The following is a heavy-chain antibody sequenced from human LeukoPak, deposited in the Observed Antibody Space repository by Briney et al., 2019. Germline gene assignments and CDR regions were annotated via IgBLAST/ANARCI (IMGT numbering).Heavy chain of an antibody. J-gene: IGHJ6*02. CDR1: GFTFSSYA. Sequence: PGGSLRLSCAASGFTFSSYAMSWVRQAPGKGLEWVSAISGSGGSTYYADSVKGRFTISRDNAKNSLYLQMNSLRAEDTAVYYCARGHLTDYYGSGSPYGMDVWGPGTTVTVSS. V-gene: IGHV3-23*01. D-gene: IGHD3-10*01. CDR3: ARGHLTDYYGSGSPYGMDV. CDR2: ISGSGGST.